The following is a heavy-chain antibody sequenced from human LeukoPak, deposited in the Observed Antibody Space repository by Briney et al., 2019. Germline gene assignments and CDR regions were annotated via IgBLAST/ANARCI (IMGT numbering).Heavy chain of an antibody. CDR2: LYSSGST. CDR3: ARWGYGSGTYPTYYFDF. Sequence: GGSLRLSCAASGLTVSDNYMNWVRQAPGKGLEWVSVLYSSGSTYYADSVKGRFTISRDNSKNTLYLQMNTLRAEDTAVYYCARWGYGSGTYPTYYFDFWGQGTLVTVSS. CDR1: GLTVSDNY. J-gene: IGHJ4*02. D-gene: IGHD3-10*01. V-gene: IGHV3-53*01.